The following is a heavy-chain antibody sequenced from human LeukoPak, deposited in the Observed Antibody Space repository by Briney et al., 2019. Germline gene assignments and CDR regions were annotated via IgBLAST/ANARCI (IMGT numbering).Heavy chain of an antibody. J-gene: IGHJ4*02. CDR2: IIPIFGIA. CDR3: AREWFGELPFDY. D-gene: IGHD3-10*01. Sequence: GASVKVSCKASGGTFSSYAISWVRQAPGQGLEWMGRIIPIFGIANYAQKFQGRVTITADKSTSTAYMELSSLRSEDTAVYYCAREWFGELPFDYWGQGTLVTVSS. CDR1: GGTFSSYA. V-gene: IGHV1-69*04.